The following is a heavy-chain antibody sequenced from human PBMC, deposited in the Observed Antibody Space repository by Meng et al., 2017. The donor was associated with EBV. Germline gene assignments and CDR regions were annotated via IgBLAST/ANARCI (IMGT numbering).Heavy chain of an antibody. D-gene: IGHD3-22*01. Sequence: VQWGPSGVEVKKPWASVKVSCRASGYTFTSYGISWVRQAPGQGLEWMGWISAYNGNTNYAQKLQGRVTMTTDTSTSTAYMELRSLRSDDTAVYYCARDGRLYDTPSPFDYWGQGTLVTVSS. CDR3: ARDGRLYDTPSPFDY. V-gene: IGHV1-18*01. J-gene: IGHJ4*02. CDR1: GYTFTSYG. CDR2: ISAYNGNT.